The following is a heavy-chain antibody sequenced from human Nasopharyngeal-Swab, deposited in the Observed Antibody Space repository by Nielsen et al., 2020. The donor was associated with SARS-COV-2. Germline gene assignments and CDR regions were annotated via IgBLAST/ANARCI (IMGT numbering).Heavy chain of an antibody. Sequence: GESLKISCAASGFTFSSYSMNWVRQAPGKGLEWVSSISSSSSYIYYADSVKGRFTISRDNAKNSLYLQMNSLRVEDTAIYYCARESSSDYTFDYWGQGTLVTVSS. D-gene: IGHD3-22*01. CDR1: GFTFSSYS. CDR2: ISSSSSYI. V-gene: IGHV3-21*01. CDR3: ARESSSDYTFDY. J-gene: IGHJ4*02.